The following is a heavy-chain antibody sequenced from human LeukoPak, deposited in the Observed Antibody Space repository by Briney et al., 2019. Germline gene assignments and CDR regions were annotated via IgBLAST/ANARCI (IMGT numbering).Heavy chain of an antibody. J-gene: IGHJ4*02. CDR2: ISSGGST. CDR1: GFTVSGNY. V-gene: IGHV3-66*01. D-gene: IGHD1-1*01. Sequence: GGSLRLSCAASGFTVSGNYMTWVRQAPGKGLEWVSVISSGGSTYYTESVKGRFTISRDNSKNTLYLQMNSLRVEDTAVYYCARGFRGNWFGYWGQGTLVTVSS. CDR3: ARGFRGNWFGY.